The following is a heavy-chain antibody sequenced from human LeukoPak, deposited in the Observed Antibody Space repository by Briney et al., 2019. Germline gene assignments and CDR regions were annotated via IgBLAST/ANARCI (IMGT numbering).Heavy chain of an antibody. CDR1: GDSISSRVW. CDR2: IYHSGST. J-gene: IGHJ4*02. CDR3: ARDPGGYSGYEFDY. Sequence: PSETLSLTCAVSGDSISSRVWWSWVRQPPGKGLEWIGEIYHSGSTNYNPSLRSRVTISVDTSKNQFSLKLTSVTVADTAVYYCARDPGGYSGYEFDYWGQGTLVTVSS. V-gene: IGHV4-4*02. D-gene: IGHD5-12*01.